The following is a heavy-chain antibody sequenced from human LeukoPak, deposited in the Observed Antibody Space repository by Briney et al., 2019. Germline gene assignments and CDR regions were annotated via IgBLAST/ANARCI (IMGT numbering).Heavy chain of an antibody. CDR3: ARYSRATGKLDY. V-gene: IGHV4-30-4*01. CDR2: IYYSGST. CDR1: GGSISSVEYY. D-gene: IGHD5-24*01. Sequence: SQTLSLTCTVSGGSISSVEYYWSWIRQPPGKGLEWIGYIYYSGSTSYNPSLRRRVTISVGTSQNQFSLNLSSATAADTAVYYCARYSRATGKLDYWGQGTLVTVSS. J-gene: IGHJ4*02.